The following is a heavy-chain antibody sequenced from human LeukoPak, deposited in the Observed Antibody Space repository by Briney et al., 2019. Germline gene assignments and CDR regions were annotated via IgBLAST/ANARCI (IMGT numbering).Heavy chain of an antibody. CDR3: AKGSSTYSITSYWYFDL. Sequence: GGSLRLSCAASGFTFSSYAMSWVRQAPGKGLEWVSSISATGGSTYYADSVKGRSTISRDNSKSTLYLQMNSLRAEDTAVYYCAKGSSTYSITSYWYFDLWGRGTLVTVSS. CDR2: ISATGGST. V-gene: IGHV3-23*01. J-gene: IGHJ2*01. D-gene: IGHD6-13*01. CDR1: GFTFSSYA.